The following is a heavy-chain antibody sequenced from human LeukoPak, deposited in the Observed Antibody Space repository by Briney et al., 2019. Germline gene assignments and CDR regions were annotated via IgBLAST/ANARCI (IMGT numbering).Heavy chain of an antibody. D-gene: IGHD3-10*01. J-gene: IGHJ6*03. CDR3: ARYTMVRGVRYYYYMDV. Sequence: ASVKVSCKASGYTFTSYDINWVRQATGQGLEWMGWMNPNSGNTGYAQKFQGRVTMTRNTSISTAYMELSSLRSEDTAVYYCARYTMVRGVRYYYYMDVWGKGTTVTVSS. V-gene: IGHV1-8*01. CDR2: MNPNSGNT. CDR1: GYTFTSYD.